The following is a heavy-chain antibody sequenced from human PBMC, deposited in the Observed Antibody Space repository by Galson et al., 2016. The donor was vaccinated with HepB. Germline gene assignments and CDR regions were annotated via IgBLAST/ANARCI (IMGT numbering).Heavy chain of an antibody. D-gene: IGHD1-26*01. Sequence: SLRLSCAASGFTFSKYAMHWVRQPPGKGLEWVSLISYDGSNSFYADSVKGRFTISRDNAKNSLYLQMNSLRAEDTAVYYCARDQVRVTGRWEPPYYYYYFGMDVWGQGTTVTVSS. J-gene: IGHJ6*02. V-gene: IGHV3-30-3*01. CDR3: ARDQVRVTGRWEPPYYYYYFGMDV. CDR1: GFTFSKYA. CDR2: ISYDGSNS.